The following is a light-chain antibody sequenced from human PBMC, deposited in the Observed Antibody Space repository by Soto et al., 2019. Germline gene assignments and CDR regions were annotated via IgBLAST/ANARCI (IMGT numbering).Light chain of an antibody. V-gene: IGKV3-20*01. CDR2: GAS. CDR3: QQCGSSPET. J-gene: IGKJ1*01. Sequence: EIVLTQSPGTLSLSPGQRATLSCRASQSISRSFVAWYQQKPGQAPRLLIYGASSRATGIPDRFSGSGSGTDFTLTISRLEPEDFAVYYCQQCGSSPETFGQGTKVDI. CDR1: QSISRSF.